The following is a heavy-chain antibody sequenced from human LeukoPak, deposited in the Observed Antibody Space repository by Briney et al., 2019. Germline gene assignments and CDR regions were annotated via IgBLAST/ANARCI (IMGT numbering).Heavy chain of an antibody. V-gene: IGHV4-59*01. CDR3: ARGLTPLDV. J-gene: IGHJ6*04. CDR1: GASINSYY. Sequence: SETLSLTCSVSGASINSYYWSWIRQPPGKGLEWIGNIYYNRSTSYHPSLKSRVTISVDTSKNQFSLKLSSVTAADTAVYYCARGLTPLDVWGKGTTVTVSS. D-gene: IGHD3-9*01. CDR2: IYYNRST.